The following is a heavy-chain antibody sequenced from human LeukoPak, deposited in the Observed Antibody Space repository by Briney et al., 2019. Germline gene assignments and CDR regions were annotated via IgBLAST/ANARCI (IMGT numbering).Heavy chain of an antibody. CDR3: ARAFALGGAMVTSYWFDP. Sequence: ASVKVSCKASGYTFTGYYMHWVRQAPGRGLEWMGWINPNSGGTNYAQKFQGRVTMTRDTSISTAYMELSRLRSDDTAVYYCARAFALGGAMVTSYWFDPWGQGTLVTVSS. CDR2: INPNSGGT. D-gene: IGHD5-18*01. J-gene: IGHJ5*02. CDR1: GYTFTGYY. V-gene: IGHV1-2*02.